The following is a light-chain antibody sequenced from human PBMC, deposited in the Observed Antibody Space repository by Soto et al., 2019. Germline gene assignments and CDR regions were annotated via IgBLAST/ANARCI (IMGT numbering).Light chain of an antibody. V-gene: IGKV1-39*01. CDR2: DTS. Sequence: DIQMTQSPSSLSASVGDRVTITCRASQSISAYLNWYQQKPGKAPRLLIYDTSTLQSGVPPRFRGSGSGTDFNLTISSLQPEDFASYSCQRSYRSPYSFGQGTKLEIE. J-gene: IGKJ2*03. CDR1: QSISAY. CDR3: QRSYRSPYS.